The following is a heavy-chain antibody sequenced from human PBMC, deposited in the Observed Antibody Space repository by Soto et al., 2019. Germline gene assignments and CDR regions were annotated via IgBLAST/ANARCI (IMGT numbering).Heavy chain of an antibody. CDR3: ARGKWLRPHYYYDMDV. CDR2: IGEYNGHT. CDR1: GYTFTSYC. D-gene: IGHD5-12*01. J-gene: IGHJ6*02. V-gene: IGHV1-18*04. Sequence: GASVKVSCKGSGYTFTSYCINWVRQAPGQGLEWMGWIGEYNGHTAYGKKFQGRVTMTIDTSTSTAYMELRSLRSDDTAVYYCARGKWLRPHYYYDMDVWGQGTTVTVSS.